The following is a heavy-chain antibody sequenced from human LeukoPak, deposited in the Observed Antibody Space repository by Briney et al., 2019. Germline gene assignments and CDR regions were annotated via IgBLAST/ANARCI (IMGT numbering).Heavy chain of an antibody. D-gene: IGHD6-19*01. CDR2: IRYDGSNK. J-gene: IGHJ4*02. CDR3: AEAAMGSGWSHFDY. Sequence: GGSLRLSCAASGFTFSSYGMHWVRQAPGKGLEWVAFIRYDGSNKYYADSVKGRFTISRDNSKNTLYLQMNSLRAEDTAVYYCAEAAMGSGWSHFDYWGQGTLVTVSS. CDR1: GFTFSSYG. V-gene: IGHV3-30*02.